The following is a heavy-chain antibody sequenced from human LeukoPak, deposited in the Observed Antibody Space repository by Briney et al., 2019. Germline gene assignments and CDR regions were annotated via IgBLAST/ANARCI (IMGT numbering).Heavy chain of an antibody. Sequence: GGSLRLSCAASGFTFSSYSMNWVRQAPGKGLEWVSSISSSSSYIYYADSVKGRFTISRDNAKNSLYLQMNSLRAEDTALYYCAKGVWGYPGLDYWGQGTLVTVSS. CDR2: ISSSSSYI. D-gene: IGHD3-16*01. V-gene: IGHV3-21*04. CDR1: GFTFSSYS. J-gene: IGHJ4*02. CDR3: AKGVWGYPGLDY.